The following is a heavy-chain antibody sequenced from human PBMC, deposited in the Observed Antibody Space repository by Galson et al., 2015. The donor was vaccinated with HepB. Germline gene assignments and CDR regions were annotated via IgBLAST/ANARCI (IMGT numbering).Heavy chain of an antibody. V-gene: IGHV4-59*12. D-gene: IGHD1-26*01. CDR1: GGSISSYY. J-gene: IGHJ5*02. Sequence: ETLSLTCTVSGGSISSYYWSWIRQPPGKGLEWIGYIYYSGSTNYNPSLKSRVTISVDTSKNQFSLKLSSVTAADTAVYYCARGVSGSYYHWFDPWGQGTLVTVSS. CDR3: ARGVSGSYYHWFDP. CDR2: IYYSGST.